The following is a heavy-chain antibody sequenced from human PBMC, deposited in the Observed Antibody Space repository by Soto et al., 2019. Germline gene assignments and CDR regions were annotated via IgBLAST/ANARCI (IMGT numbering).Heavy chain of an antibody. D-gene: IGHD6-6*01. CDR1: GFTYRSHA. CDR2: ISGSGGST. V-gene: IGHV3-23*01. J-gene: IGHJ4*02. Sequence: VSLRLSCAASGFTYRSHAMSWVRQAPGKGLEWVSAISGSGGSTYYADSVKGRFTISRDNSKNTLYLLMNSLRVEDTAVYYCAKDLEYSSSSCFDYWGQGTLVTVSS. CDR3: AKDLEYSSSSCFDY.